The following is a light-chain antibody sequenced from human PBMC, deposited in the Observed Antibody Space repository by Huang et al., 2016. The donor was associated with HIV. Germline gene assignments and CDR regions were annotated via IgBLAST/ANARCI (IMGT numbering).Light chain of an antibody. CDR1: QSVSTN. J-gene: IGKJ1*01. V-gene: IGKV3-15*01. CDR2: DAS. Sequence: ETVMTQSPATLSVSPGERATLSCRDSQSVSTNLAWYQQRPGQSPRRLIYDASTRATGVPARFSGSGSGTECTLTISSLQSGDFAVYFCQQYNAWPPWTFGQGTKVEIK. CDR3: QQYNAWPPWT.